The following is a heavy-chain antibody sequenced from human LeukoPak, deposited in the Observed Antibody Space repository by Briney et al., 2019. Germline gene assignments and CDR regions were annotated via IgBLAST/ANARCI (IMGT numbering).Heavy chain of an antibody. CDR2: IYSDGST. J-gene: IGHJ4*02. Sequence: PGGSLRLSCAAPGFIVSSSYMSWVRQAPGKGLEWVSFIYSDGSTYYADSVKGRFSISRDNSKNTMFLQVNSLRAEDTAVFYCAKDDRGNEAPFDYWGQGTLVTVSS. V-gene: IGHV3-66*01. CDR1: GFIVSSSY. CDR3: AKDDRGNEAPFDY.